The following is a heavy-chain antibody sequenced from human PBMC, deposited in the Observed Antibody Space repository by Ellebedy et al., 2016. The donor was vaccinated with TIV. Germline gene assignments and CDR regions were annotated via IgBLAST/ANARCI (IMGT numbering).Heavy chain of an antibody. V-gene: IGHV1-18*01. CDR3: ARFPGPLRRNYYYYMDV. CDR2: ISGYNGNT. D-gene: IGHD4-17*01. Sequence: ASVKVSCXASGYTFTNYGISWVRQAPGQGLELMGWISGYNGNTNYAQRLQGRVTMTTDTSTSTAYMELRSLRSDDTAVYYGARFPGPLRRNYYYYMDVWGKGTTVTVSS. CDR1: GYTFTNYG. J-gene: IGHJ6*03.